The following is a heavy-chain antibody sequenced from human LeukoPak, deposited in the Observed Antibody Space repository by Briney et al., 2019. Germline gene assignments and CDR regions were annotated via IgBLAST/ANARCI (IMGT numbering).Heavy chain of an antibody. CDR2: INLNSGGT. V-gene: IGHV1-2*04. D-gene: IGHD3-9*01. Sequence: ASVKVSCKASGYTFTGYYMHWVRQAPGQGLEWMGWINLNSGGTNYAQKFQGWVTMTRDTSISTAYMELSRLRSDDTAVYYCARGGDILTGVPWFDPWGQGTLVTVSS. CDR3: ARGGDILTGVPWFDP. CDR1: GYTFTGYY. J-gene: IGHJ5*02.